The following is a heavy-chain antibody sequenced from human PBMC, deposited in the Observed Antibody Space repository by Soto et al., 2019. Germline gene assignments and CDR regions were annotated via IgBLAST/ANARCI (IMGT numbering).Heavy chain of an antibody. Sequence: SETLSLTCTVSGVSISSGDYYWSWIRQPPGKGLEWIGYIYYSGSTYYNPSLKSRVTISVDTSKNQFSLKLSSVTAADTAVYYCARGARIVVVTGNWFDPWGQGTLVTVSS. CDR1: GVSISSGDYY. V-gene: IGHV4-30-4*01. D-gene: IGHD3-22*01. CDR3: ARGARIVVVTGNWFDP. CDR2: IYYSGST. J-gene: IGHJ5*02.